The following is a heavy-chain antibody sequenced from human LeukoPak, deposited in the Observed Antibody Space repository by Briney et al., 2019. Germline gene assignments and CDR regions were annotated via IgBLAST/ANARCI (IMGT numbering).Heavy chain of an antibody. Sequence: SETLSLTCTVSSGSISSYNWSWIRQPPGKGLEWIAEINHSGSTNYNPSLKSRVTISVDTSKNQFSLKLTSVTAADTAVYYCARTTEGGYTYGYFYYYYMDVWGKGTTVTISS. CDR2: INHSGST. CDR3: ARTTEGGYTYGYFYYYYMDV. CDR1: SGSISSYN. V-gene: IGHV4-59*01. J-gene: IGHJ6*03. D-gene: IGHD5-18*01.